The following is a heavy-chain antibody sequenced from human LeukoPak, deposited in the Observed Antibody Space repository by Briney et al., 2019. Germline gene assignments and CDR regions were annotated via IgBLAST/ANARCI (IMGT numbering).Heavy chain of an antibody. Sequence: ASVKVSCKASGYTFTSYDINWVRQATGQGLEWMGWMNPNSGNTGYAQKFQGRVTMTRNTSISTAYMELSSLRSDDTAVYYCARGSYSSSWYERLPHFDYWGQGTLVTVSS. V-gene: IGHV1-8*01. CDR2: MNPNSGNT. CDR1: GYTFTSYD. CDR3: ARGSYSSSWYERLPHFDY. D-gene: IGHD6-13*01. J-gene: IGHJ4*02.